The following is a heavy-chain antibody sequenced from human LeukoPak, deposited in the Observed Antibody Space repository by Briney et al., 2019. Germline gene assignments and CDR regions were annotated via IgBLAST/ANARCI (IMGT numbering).Heavy chain of an antibody. Sequence: ASVKVSCKASGYTFTGYYMHWVRQAPGQGLEWMGWINPNSGGTNYAQKFQGRVTMTRDMSISTAYMELSRLRSDDTAVYYCARGHIVVVVAATPRVYNWFDPWGQGTLVTVSS. V-gene: IGHV1-2*02. CDR1: GYTFTGYY. D-gene: IGHD2-15*01. J-gene: IGHJ5*02. CDR2: INPNSGGT. CDR3: ARGHIVVVVAATPRVYNWFDP.